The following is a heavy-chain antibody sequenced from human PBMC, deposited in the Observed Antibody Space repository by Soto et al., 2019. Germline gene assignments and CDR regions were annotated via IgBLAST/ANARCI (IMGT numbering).Heavy chain of an antibody. CDR2: ISSSSSTI. Sequence: PGGSLRLSCAASGFTFSSYSMNWVRQAPGKGLEWASYISSSSSTIYYADSVKGRFTISRDNAKNSLYLQMNSLRDEDTAVYYCARETLSYGYRYYGMDVWGQGTTVTVSS. V-gene: IGHV3-48*02. CDR1: GFTFSSYS. D-gene: IGHD5-18*01. J-gene: IGHJ6*02. CDR3: ARETLSYGYRYYGMDV.